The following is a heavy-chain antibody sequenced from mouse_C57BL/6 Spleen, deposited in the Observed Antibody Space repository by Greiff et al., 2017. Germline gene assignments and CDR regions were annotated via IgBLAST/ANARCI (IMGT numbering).Heavy chain of an antibody. J-gene: IGHJ1*03. CDR2: INPNNGGT. CDR1: GYTFTDYN. Sequence: EVKLVESGPELVKPGASVKIPCKASGYTFTDYNMDWVKQSHGKSLEWIGDINPNNGGTIYNQKFKGKATLTVDKSSSTAYMELRSLTSEDTAVYYCARESSLLLKVWYFDVWGTGTTVTVSS. V-gene: IGHV1-18*01. D-gene: IGHD1-1*01. CDR3: ARESSLLLKVWYFDV.